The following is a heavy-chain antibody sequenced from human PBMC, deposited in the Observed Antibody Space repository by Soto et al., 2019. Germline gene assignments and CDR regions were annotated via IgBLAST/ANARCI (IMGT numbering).Heavy chain of an antibody. CDR1: GVSITPYY. D-gene: IGHD1-20*01. J-gene: IGHJ4*02. V-gene: IGHV4-59*01. CDR2: VYHTGNT. Sequence: QVQLQESGPGLVKPSETLSLTCTVSGVSITPYYWTWIRHPPGKGLEWIGYVYHTGNTYYNPSLKSLVTISLDTSKNQVSLRLKSVTAADTAVYYCDREQYNWKLWGQGTLVTVSS. CDR3: DREQYNWKL.